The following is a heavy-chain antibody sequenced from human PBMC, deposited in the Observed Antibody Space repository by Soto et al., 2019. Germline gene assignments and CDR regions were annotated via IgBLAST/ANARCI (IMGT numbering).Heavy chain of an antibody. CDR2: IYTDGSRA. CDR1: GFSFSSHW. Sequence: EVQLVESGGGLVQPGGSLRLSCEASGFSFSSHWLHWVRQAPGKGLVWGSRIYTDGSRADSAASVKGRFTISRDNAKNTAYLQLNGLGAEDTAVYYCARGARNYYYFDYWGQGTLVTVSS. D-gene: IGHD1-7*01. V-gene: IGHV3-74*01. CDR3: ARGARNYYYFDY. J-gene: IGHJ4*02.